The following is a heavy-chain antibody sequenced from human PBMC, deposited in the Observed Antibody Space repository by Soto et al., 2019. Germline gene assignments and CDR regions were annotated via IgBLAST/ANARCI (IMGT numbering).Heavy chain of an antibody. CDR3: ARSPEGYCSGGSCYPEFDY. CDR2: IFSNDEK. V-gene: IGHV2-26*01. D-gene: IGHD2-15*01. J-gene: IGHJ4*02. Sequence: QVTLKESGPVLVKPTETLTLTCTVSGFSLSNARMGVSWIRQPPGKALEWLAHIFSNDEKSYSTSLKSRLTISKDTSKSRVVLTMTNMDPVDTATYYCARSPEGYCSGGSCYPEFDYWGQGTLVTVSS. CDR1: GFSLSNARMG.